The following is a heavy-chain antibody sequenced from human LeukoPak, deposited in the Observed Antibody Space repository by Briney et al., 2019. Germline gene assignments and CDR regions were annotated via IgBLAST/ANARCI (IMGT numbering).Heavy chain of an antibody. CDR1: GYTFTSYG. J-gene: IGHJ5*02. D-gene: IGHD2-2*01. CDR2: ISAYNGNT. V-gene: IGHV1-18*01. CDR3: ARQVDIVVVPAVISWFDP. Sequence: ASVKVSCKASGYTFTSYGISWVRQAPGQGLEWMGWISAYNGNTNYAQKLQGRVTMTTDTSTSTAYMELRSLRSDDTAVYYCARQVDIVVVPAVISWFDPWGQGTLVTVSS.